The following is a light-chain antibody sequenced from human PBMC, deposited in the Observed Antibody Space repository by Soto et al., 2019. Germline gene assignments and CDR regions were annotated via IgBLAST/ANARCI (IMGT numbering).Light chain of an antibody. J-gene: IGLJ1*01. Sequence: QPASVSGSPGQSITISCTGTNSDVGHYNYVSWYQQHPGKAPKLLIYEVTNRPSGVSHRFSGSKSGNTASLTISGLQTEDEAVYYCQTWGSGIHVFGTGTKLTVL. CDR2: EVT. CDR3: QTWGSGIHV. V-gene: IGLV2-14*01. CDR1: NSDVGHYNY.